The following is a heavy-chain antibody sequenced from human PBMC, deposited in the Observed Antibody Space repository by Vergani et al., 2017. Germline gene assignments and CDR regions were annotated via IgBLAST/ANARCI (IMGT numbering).Heavy chain of an antibody. CDR1: GYTFTGYY. Sequence: QVQLVQSGAEVKKPGASVRVSCKDSGYTFTGYYIHWVRQAPEQGLEWMGWLNPNNGYTRYAQKFQGRVTMTRDTSITTAYMDLMSLTSDDMAVYYCARDRSGYNDYWGQGTLVSVSS. CDR3: ARDRSGYNDY. V-gene: IGHV1-2*02. CDR2: LNPNNGYT. J-gene: IGHJ4*02. D-gene: IGHD5-12*01.